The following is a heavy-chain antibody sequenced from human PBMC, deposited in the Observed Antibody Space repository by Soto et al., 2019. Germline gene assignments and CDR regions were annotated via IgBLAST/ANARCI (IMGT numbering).Heavy chain of an antibody. Sequence: PGESLKISCQGSGFSFTSYFITWVRQMPGKGLEWMGRIDPSDSYTNYSPSFQGHVTISADKSISTAYLQWSSPKASDTAMYYCARQSAGTFPGPYWGQGTLVTVSS. V-gene: IGHV5-10-1*01. D-gene: IGHD6-13*01. CDR2: IDPSDSYT. CDR3: ARQSAGTFPGPY. J-gene: IGHJ4*02. CDR1: GFSFTSYF.